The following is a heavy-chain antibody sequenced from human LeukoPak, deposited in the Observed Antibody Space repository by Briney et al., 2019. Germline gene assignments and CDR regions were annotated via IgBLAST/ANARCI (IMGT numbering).Heavy chain of an antibody. CDR2: FDPEDGET. CDR3: ATKPYNWIYGSLDY. D-gene: IGHD1-7*01. Sequence: GASVKVSCKVSGYTLTELSMHWVRQAPGKGLEWMGGFDPEDGETIYAQKFQGRVTMTEDTSTDTAYMELSSLRSEDTAVYYCATKPYNWIYGSLDYWGQGTLVTVSS. V-gene: IGHV1-24*01. CDR1: GYTLTELS. J-gene: IGHJ4*02.